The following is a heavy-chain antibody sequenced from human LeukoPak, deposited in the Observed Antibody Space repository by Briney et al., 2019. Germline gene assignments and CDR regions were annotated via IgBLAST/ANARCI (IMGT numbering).Heavy chain of an antibody. CDR3: TTGEVFGVVIISTDPVDY. V-gene: IGHV3-15*01. CDR2: IKSKTDGGTT. CDR1: GFTFSNAW. D-gene: IGHD3-3*01. Sequence: PGGSLRLSCAASGFTFSNAWMSWVRQAPGKGLEWVGRIKSKTDGGTTDYAAPVKGRFTISRDDSKNTLYLQMNSLKTEDTAVYYCTTGEVFGVVIISTDPVDYWGQGTLVTVSS. J-gene: IGHJ4*02.